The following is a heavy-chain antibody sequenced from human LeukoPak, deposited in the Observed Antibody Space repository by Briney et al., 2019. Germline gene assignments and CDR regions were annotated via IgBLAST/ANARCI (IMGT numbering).Heavy chain of an antibody. J-gene: IGHJ4*02. CDR1: GFTFSSYS. CDR3: ARAIDYCSSTSCYALDY. V-gene: IGHV3-21*01. CDR2: ISSSSSYI. Sequence: GGSLRLSCAASGFTFSSYSMNWVRQAPGKGLEWVSSISSSSSYIYYADSVKGRFTISRDNAKNSLYLQMNSLRAEDTAVYYSARAIDYCSSTSCYALDYWGQGTLVTVSS. D-gene: IGHD2-2*01.